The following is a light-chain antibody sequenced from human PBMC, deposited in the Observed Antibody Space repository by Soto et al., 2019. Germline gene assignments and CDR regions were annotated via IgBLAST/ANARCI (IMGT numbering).Light chain of an antibody. CDR2: AAS. J-gene: IGKJ4*01. V-gene: IGKV1-9*01. CDR3: QQLNSYPLS. CDR1: QGISSY. Sequence: DIQLTQSPSFLSASVGDRVTITCRASQGISSYLAWYQQKPGKAPKLLIYAASTLQSGVPSRFSGSGSGTEFTLTISCLQPEDFATYYCQQLNSYPLSVAGGTKVEIK.